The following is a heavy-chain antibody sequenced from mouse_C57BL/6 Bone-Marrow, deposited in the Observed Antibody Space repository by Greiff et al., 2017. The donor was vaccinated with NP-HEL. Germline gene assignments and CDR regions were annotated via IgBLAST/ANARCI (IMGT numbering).Heavy chain of an antibody. CDR2: IYPRSGNT. Sequence: QVQLQQSGAELARPGASVKLSCKASGYTFTSYGISWVKQRTGQGLEWIGEIYPRSGNTYYNEKFKGKATLTADKSSSTAYMELRSLTSGDSAVYFCARSGYDGFAYWGRGTLVTVSA. J-gene: IGHJ3*01. V-gene: IGHV1-81*01. CDR1: GYTFTSYG. D-gene: IGHD2-2*01. CDR3: ARSGYDGFAY.